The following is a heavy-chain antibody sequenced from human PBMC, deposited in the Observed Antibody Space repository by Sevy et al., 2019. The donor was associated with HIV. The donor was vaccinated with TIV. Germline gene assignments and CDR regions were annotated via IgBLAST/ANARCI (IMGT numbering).Heavy chain of an antibody. CDR1: GFPFNDHA. D-gene: IGHD2-21*01. CDR3: AKDINRGCDGVNCYSYYYYFYGLDV. J-gene: IGHJ6*02. V-gene: IGHV3-9*01. Sequence: SLKISCAASGFPFNDHAMHWVRQVPGKGLEWVSGFSWNSRNIGYAGSVKGRFTISRDNARHFLYLEMNSLRPEDTAFYYCAKDINRGCDGVNCYSYYYYFYGLDVWGQGTTVTVSS. CDR2: FSWNSRNI.